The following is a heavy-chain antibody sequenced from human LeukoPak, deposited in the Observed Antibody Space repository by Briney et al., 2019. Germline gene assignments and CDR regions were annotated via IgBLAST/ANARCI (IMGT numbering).Heavy chain of an antibody. V-gene: IGHV3-30-3*01. CDR3: ARDRTPFIKGRDWCIDL. D-gene: IGHD3-10*01. Sequence: GGSLRLSCAASGFTFSTYALHWVRQAPGKGLEWVAVISYDGANNYLADSVKGRFTISRDQSRNTLYLQMNSLRPEDTAVYYCARDRTPFIKGRDWCIDLRGRGTLVTVSS. CDR1: GFTFSTYA. J-gene: IGHJ2*01. CDR2: ISYDGANN.